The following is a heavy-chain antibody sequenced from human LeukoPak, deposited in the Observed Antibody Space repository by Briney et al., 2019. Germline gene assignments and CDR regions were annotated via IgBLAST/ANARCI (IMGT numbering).Heavy chain of an antibody. V-gene: IGHV4-4*08. Sequence: PSETLSLTCTVSGGSISSYYWTWIRQPPGKGLEWIGNIYSSGSTYYNPSLKSRVTISVDTSKNQFSLRLSSVTAADTAVYYCARGSRDGYNYDYWGQGTLVTVSS. D-gene: IGHD5-24*01. CDR2: IYSSGST. CDR1: GGSISSYY. CDR3: ARGSRDGYNYDY. J-gene: IGHJ4*02.